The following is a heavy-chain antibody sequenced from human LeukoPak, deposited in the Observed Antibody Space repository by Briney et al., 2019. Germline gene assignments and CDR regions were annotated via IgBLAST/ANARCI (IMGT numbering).Heavy chain of an antibody. V-gene: IGHV3-15*01. CDR2: IKSKTAGGTT. CDR3: TTELPNDNGDYVGYFEY. J-gene: IGHJ4*02. CDR1: GFIFSDAW. D-gene: IGHD4-17*01. Sequence: GRSLRLSCAASGFIFSDAWMSWVRQSPGKGLEWVGRIKSKTAGGTTHYAAPVQGRFTITRDDSKNTLSLQMSSLRTEDTAVYYCTTELPNDNGDYVGYFEYWGQATLVTVSS.